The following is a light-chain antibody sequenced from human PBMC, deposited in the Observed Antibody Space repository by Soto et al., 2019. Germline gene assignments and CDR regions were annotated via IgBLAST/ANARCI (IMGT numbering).Light chain of an antibody. CDR1: QDITNY. CDR3: QQYANLPFT. J-gene: IGKJ5*01. V-gene: IGKV1-33*01. Sequence: DIQMTQSPSSLSASVGDRVTIICQASQDITNYLNWYQQKPGKAPKLLIYDASNLETGVPSRFSGSGSGTHFSFTISSLQPEDIATYYCQQYANLPFTFGQGTRLEIK. CDR2: DAS.